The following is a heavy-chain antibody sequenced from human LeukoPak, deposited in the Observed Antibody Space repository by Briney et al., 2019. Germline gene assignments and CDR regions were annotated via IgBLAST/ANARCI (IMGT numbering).Heavy chain of an antibody. D-gene: IGHD2-15*01. Sequence: SETLSLTCTVSGGSISSGGYYWSWIRQPPGKSLEWIGYIYHSGSTYYNPSLKSRVTISVDRSKNQFSLKLSSVTAADTAVYYCARGRDRLLRFDPWGQGTLVTVSS. CDR3: ARGRDRLLRFDP. CDR2: IYHSGST. V-gene: IGHV4-30-2*01. CDR1: GGSISSGGYY. J-gene: IGHJ5*02.